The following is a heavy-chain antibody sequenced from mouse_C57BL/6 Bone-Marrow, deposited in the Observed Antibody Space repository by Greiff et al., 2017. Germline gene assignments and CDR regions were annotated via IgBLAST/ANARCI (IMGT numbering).Heavy chain of an antibody. CDR1: GYSITSGYY. CDR3: ARVTTVVHNYFDY. Sequence: VQLQQSGPGLVKPSQSLSLTCSVTGYSITSGYYWNWIRQFPGNKLEWMGYISYDGSNNYNPSLKNRISITRDTSKNQFFLKLNSVTTEDTATYYCARVTTVVHNYFDYWGQGTTLTVSS. CDR2: ISYDGSN. J-gene: IGHJ2*01. V-gene: IGHV3-6*01. D-gene: IGHD1-1*01.